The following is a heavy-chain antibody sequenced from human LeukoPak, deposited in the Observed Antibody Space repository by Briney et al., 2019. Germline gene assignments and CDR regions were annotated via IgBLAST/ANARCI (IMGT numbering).Heavy chain of an antibody. CDR3: ARDSSNWGTIDY. V-gene: IGHV4-59*01. Sequence: PSETLSLTCTVSGVSISSYYWSWIRQRPGQGLEWIGYIYYSSSTNYNPSLRSRVTISVDTSKNQFSLKLSSVIAADTAVYYCARDSSNWGTIDYWGQGTLVTVSS. CDR2: IYYSSST. D-gene: IGHD7-27*01. J-gene: IGHJ4*02. CDR1: GVSISSYY.